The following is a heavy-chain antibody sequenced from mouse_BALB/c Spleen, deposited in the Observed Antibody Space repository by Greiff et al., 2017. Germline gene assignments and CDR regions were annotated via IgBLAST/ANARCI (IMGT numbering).Heavy chain of an antibody. CDR2: ISSGGGST. J-gene: IGHJ2*01. CDR3: ARRDYRYDYFDY. CDR1: GFTFSSFG. V-gene: IGHV5-17*03. Sequence: EVKVVESGGGLVQPGGSRKLSCAASGFTFSSFGMHWVRQAPEKGLEWVAYISSGGGSTYYPDTVKGRFTISRDNAKNTLYLQMSSLKSEDTAMYYCARRDYRYDYFDYWGQGTTLTVSS. D-gene: IGHD2-14*01.